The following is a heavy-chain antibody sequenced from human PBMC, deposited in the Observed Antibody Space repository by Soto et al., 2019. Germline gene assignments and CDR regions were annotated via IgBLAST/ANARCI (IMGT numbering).Heavy chain of an antibody. CDR3: ASAVYDILTGYLGRPLLPDYYYMDV. CDR1: GFTFSSYS. D-gene: IGHD3-9*01. CDR2: ISSSSSTI. J-gene: IGHJ6*03. V-gene: IGHV3-48*01. Sequence: PGGSLRLSCAASGFTFSSYSMNWVRQAPGKGLEWVSYISSSSSTIYYADSVKGRFTISRDNAKNSLYLQMNSLRAEDTAVYYCASAVYDILTGYLGRPLLPDYYYMDVWGKGTTVTVSS.